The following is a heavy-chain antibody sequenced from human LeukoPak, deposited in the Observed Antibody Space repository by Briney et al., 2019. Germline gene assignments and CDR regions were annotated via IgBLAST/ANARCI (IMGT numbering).Heavy chain of an antibody. V-gene: IGHV3-23*01. CDR2: ISSTGGNT. J-gene: IGHJ2*01. CDR3: AKASTKGPSWY. CDR1: GFTFSTYG. Sequence: GGSLRLSCAASGFTFSTYGMSWVRQAPGKGLDGVSSISSTGGNTYYADSVKGRFTISRDNSKNTPYLQMNTLRAEDKAVYYCAKASTKGPSWY.